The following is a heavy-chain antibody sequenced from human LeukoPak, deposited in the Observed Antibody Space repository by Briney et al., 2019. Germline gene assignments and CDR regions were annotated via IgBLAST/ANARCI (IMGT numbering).Heavy chain of an antibody. V-gene: IGHV4-39*01. CDR3: ARHFSYYDNSGLYYYYYMDV. CDR1: GGSISSSSTYY. D-gene: IGHD3-22*01. J-gene: IGHJ6*03. CDR2: IYYSVST. Sequence: SETLSLTCTVSGGSISSSSTYYWGWIRQPPGKGLEWIGSIYYSVSTYYNPSLKSRVTISVDTSKNQFSLKLSSVTAADTALYYCARHFSYYDNSGLYYYYYMDVRGKGTTVTVSS.